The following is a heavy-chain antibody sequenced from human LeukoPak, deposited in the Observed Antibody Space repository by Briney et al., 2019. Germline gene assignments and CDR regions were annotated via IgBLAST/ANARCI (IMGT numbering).Heavy chain of an antibody. V-gene: IGHV1-46*01. Sequence: ASVKVSCKASGYTFTSYYMHWVRQAPGQGLEWMGIINPSGGSTSYAQKFQGRVTMTRDTSTSTVYVELSSLRSEDTAVYYCAREDSSSWYPQNYYYYGMDVWGQGTTVTVSS. J-gene: IGHJ6*02. CDR3: AREDSSSWYPQNYYYYGMDV. CDR1: GYTFTSYY. CDR2: INPSGGST. D-gene: IGHD6-13*01.